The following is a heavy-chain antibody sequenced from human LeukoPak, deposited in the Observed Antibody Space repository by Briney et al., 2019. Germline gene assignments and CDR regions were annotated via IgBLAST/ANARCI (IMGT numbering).Heavy chain of an antibody. J-gene: IGHJ4*02. CDR1: GFTFNNYW. V-gene: IGHV3-7*03. CDR3: TLGYCSSTSCYGGYFDY. CDR2: IKQDGSEK. Sequence: GGSLRLSCEASGFTFNNYWMSWVRQAPGKGLEWVANIKQDGSEKYYVDSVTGRFTISRDNAKNSLYLQMNSLKTEDTAVYYCTLGYCSSTSCYGGYFDYWGQGTLVTVSS. D-gene: IGHD2-2*01.